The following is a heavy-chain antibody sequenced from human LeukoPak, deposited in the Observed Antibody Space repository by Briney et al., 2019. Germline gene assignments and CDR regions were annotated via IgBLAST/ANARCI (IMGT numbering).Heavy chain of an antibody. CDR3: ARETEQFDP. D-gene: IGHD1-1*01. J-gene: IGHJ5*02. Sequence: AGSLSLSCVVSGFTISSDWMTWVRHPQGQGLEWVANINPDGSDKHHVDSVKDRFTISRDNAKNSLYLQMNSLRAEDTAVYYCARETEQFDPWGQGTLVTVSS. V-gene: IGHV3-7*04. CDR1: GFTISSDW. CDR2: INPDGSDK.